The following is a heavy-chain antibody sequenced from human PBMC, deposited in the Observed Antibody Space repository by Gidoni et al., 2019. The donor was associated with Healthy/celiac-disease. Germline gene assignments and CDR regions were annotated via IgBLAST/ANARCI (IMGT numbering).Heavy chain of an antibody. CDR3: TTDRPDYYGSGWA. D-gene: IGHD3-10*01. CDR1: GFTFSNAW. Sequence: EVQLVESGGGLVKPGGSLRLSCAASGFTFSNAWMSWVRQAPGKGLEWVGRITRKTDGGTTDYAAPVKGRFTISRDDSKNTLYLQMNSLKTEDTAVYYCTTDRPDYYGSGWAWGQGTLVTVSS. CDR2: ITRKTDGGTT. V-gene: IGHV3-15*01. J-gene: IGHJ5*02.